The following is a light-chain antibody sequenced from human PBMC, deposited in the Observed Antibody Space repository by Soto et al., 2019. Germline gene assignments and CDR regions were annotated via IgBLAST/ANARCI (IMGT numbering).Light chain of an antibody. J-gene: IGKJ2*01. CDR2: GAS. CDR3: QQYNNWPPYT. V-gene: IGKV3-15*01. Sequence: EIVMTQSPATLSVSPGESATLSCRASQSVSRNLAWYQQKPGQAPRLLIYGASTRATGIPARFSGSGSGTEFTLTISSLQSEDFAVYYCQQYNNWPPYTFGQGTKREIK. CDR1: QSVSRN.